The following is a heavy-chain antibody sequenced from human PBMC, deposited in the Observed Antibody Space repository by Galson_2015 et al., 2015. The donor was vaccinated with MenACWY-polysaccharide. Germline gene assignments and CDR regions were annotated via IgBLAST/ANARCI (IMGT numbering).Heavy chain of an antibody. CDR1: GFSFSTYW. Sequence: SLRLSCAASGFSFSTYWMHWVRHAPGKGLVWVSRINADGSATGYADSVKGRFTISRDNAKNTLYLQMNSLRAEDTAVYYCTRAGAKYCRGGNCFFNWFDPWGRGTLVTVSS. CDR2: INADGSAT. CDR3: TRAGAKYCRGGNCFFNWFDP. J-gene: IGHJ5*02. V-gene: IGHV3-74*01. D-gene: IGHD2-15*01.